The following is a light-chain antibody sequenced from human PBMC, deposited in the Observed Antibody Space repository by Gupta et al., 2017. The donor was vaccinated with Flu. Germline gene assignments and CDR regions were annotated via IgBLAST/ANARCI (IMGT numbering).Light chain of an antibody. J-gene: IGLJ3*02. Sequence: SALTQPASVSGSPGQSITISCTGTSSDVGAYTYVSWFRQDPGKAPKLMIYEVSNRPSGVSNRFSGSQSGNTASLTISGLQAEDEADYYCSAFTTSKTWVFGGGTKVTVL. CDR2: EVS. CDR3: SAFTTSKTWV. CDR1: SSDVGAYTY. V-gene: IGLV2-14*01.